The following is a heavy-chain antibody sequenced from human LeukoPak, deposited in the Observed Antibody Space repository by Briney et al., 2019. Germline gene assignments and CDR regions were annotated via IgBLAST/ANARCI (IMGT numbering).Heavy chain of an antibody. V-gene: IGHV4-34*01. CDR1: GGSFSGYY. J-gene: IGHJ3*02. D-gene: IGHD3-22*01. CDR3: AYLQRDSSGPDAFDI. Sequence: SETLSLTCVVYGGSFSGYYWSWIRQPPGKGLEWIGEINHSGSTNYNPSLKSRVTISVDTSKNQFSLKLSSVTAADTAVYYCAYLQRDSSGPDAFDIWGQGTMVTVSS. CDR2: INHSGST.